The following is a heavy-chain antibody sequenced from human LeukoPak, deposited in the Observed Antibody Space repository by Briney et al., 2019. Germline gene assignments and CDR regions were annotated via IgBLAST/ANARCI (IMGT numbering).Heavy chain of an antibody. V-gene: IGHV3-74*01. CDR1: GFTFSSYW. J-gene: IGHJ4*02. D-gene: IGHD2-15*01. CDR3: ARGYCSGASCTYVDY. Sequence: GGSLRLSCAASGFTFSSYWMHWVRQAPGKGLVWVSRINSDGSSTSYADSVKGRFTISRDNAKNTLYLQMNSLRAEDTAVYYCARGYCSGASCTYVDYGGQGTLVTVSS. CDR2: INSDGSST.